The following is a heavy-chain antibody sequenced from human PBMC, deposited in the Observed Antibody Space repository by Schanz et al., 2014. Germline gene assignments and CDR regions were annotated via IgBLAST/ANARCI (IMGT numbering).Heavy chain of an antibody. V-gene: IGHV3-21*04. J-gene: IGHJ6*02. CDR3: ARDFDDRRGYGSGYCLGDCMDV. D-gene: IGHD3-10*01. Sequence: EVHLVESGGGLVKRGGSLRLSCAASGFTISSYSMNWVRQAPGKGLEWVSSISSSGSYIYYADSVKGRFTISRDNAKNSLYLQMNSLRAEGTAVYYCARDFDDRRGYGSGYCLGDCMDVWGQGTTVTVSS. CDR2: ISSSGSYI. CDR1: GFTISSYS.